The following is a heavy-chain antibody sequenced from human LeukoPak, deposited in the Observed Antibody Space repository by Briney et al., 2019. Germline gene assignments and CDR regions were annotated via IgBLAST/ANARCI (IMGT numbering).Heavy chain of an antibody. V-gene: IGHV3-48*03. Sequence: PGGSLRLSYAASGFTFSTYEMNWVRQVPGKGLEWVSYISGSGTTIYYADSVKGRFAISRDNTKNSMYLQMNSLRAEDTAVYYCVSAYGGLLDYWGQGTLVTVSS. CDR2: ISGSGTTI. CDR1: GFTFSTYE. CDR3: VSAYGGLLDY. D-gene: IGHD3-16*01. J-gene: IGHJ4*02.